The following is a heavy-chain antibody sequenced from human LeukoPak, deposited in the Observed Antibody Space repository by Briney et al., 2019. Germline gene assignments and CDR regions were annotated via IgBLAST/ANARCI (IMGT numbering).Heavy chain of an antibody. CDR2: INHSGST. V-gene: IGHV4-34*01. D-gene: IGHD6-13*01. CDR3: ARGRKAAAVPKPFDY. Sequence: SETLSLTCAVYGGSFSGYYWTWIRQPPGKGLEWIGEINHSGSTNYNPSLKSRVTISVDTSKNQFSLKLSSVTAADTAVYYCARGRKAAAVPKPFDYRGQGTLVTVSS. CDR1: GGSFSGYY. J-gene: IGHJ4*02.